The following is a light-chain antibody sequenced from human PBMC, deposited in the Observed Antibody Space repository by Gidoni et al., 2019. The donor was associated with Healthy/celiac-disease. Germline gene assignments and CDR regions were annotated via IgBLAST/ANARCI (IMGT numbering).Light chain of an antibody. Sequence: LPETPASSSLSASVGDRVTITCRASQSISSYLNWYQQKPGKAPKLLIYAASSLQSGVPSRFSGSGSGTDFTLTISSLQPEDFATYYCQQSYSTPRITFGQGTRLEIK. CDR3: QQSYSTPRIT. CDR1: QSISSY. V-gene: IGKV1-39*01. J-gene: IGKJ5*01. CDR2: AAS.